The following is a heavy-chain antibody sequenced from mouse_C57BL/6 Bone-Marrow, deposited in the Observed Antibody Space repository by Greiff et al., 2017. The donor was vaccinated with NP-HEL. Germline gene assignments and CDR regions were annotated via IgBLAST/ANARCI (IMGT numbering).Heavy chain of an antibody. J-gene: IGHJ2*01. D-gene: IGHD1-1*01. CDR1: GYTFTDYY. CDR2: INPYNGGT. V-gene: IGHV1-19*01. Sequence: EVQLQQSGPVLVKPGASVKMSCKASGYTFTDYYMNWVKQSHGKSLEWIGVINPYNGGTSYNQKFKGKATLTVDKSSSTAYMELNSLTSEDSAVYYCASGTTVVAPGYGGQGTTLTVSS. CDR3: ASGTTVVAPGY.